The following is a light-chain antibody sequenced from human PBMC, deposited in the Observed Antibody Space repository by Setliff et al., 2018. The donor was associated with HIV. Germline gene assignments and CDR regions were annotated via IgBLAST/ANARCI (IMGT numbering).Light chain of an antibody. V-gene: IGLV2-14*01. CDR1: SSDVGGYSY. J-gene: IGLJ1*01. CDR3: SSYASSNTXP. Sequence: QSALTQPASVSGSPGQSITISCTGTSSDVGGYSYVSWYQQHPGKAPKLIIYEVRNRPSGVSNRFSGSKSGNTASLTISGLQAEDEADYYCSSYASSNTXPFGTGTKGTVL. CDR2: EVR.